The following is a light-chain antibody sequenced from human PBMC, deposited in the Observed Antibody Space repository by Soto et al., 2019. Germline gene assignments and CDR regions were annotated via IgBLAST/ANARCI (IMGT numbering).Light chain of an antibody. J-gene: IGKJ1*01. Sequence: DIQMTQSPSTLSASVGDRVTITCRASQSISSWLAWYQQKPGKAPKLLIYDASSLESGVPSRFSGSGSGTEFTLTSSSLQPDDFATSYCQHYNSYWGTFGQGTKVEIK. CDR2: DAS. V-gene: IGKV1-5*01. CDR1: QSISSW. CDR3: QHYNSYWGT.